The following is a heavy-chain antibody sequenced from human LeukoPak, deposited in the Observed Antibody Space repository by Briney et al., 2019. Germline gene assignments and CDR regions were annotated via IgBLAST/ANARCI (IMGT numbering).Heavy chain of an antibody. CDR1: GYLINSGYF. Sequence: SETLSLTCAVSGYLINSGYFWGWIRQPPGKGLEWIGSMHHRGSTYYNASLKSRVTISVDTSNNQFSLTLSSVTAPDTAVYYCAREVRYYDDTGYADYWGQGTLVTVSS. J-gene: IGHJ4*02. CDR3: AREVRYYDDTGYADY. CDR2: MHHRGST. V-gene: IGHV4-38-2*02. D-gene: IGHD3-22*01.